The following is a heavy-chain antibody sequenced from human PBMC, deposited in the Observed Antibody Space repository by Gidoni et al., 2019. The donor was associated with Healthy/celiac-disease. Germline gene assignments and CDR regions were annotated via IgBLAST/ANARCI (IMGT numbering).Heavy chain of an antibody. Sequence: EVQLVESGGGLVKPGGSLRLSCAASGFTFSSYSMNWVRQAPGKGLEWVSSISSSSSYIYYADSVKGRFTISRDNAKNSLYLKMNSLRAEDTAVYYCASSGWINWFDPWGQGTLVTVSS. V-gene: IGHV3-21*01. J-gene: IGHJ5*02. D-gene: IGHD6-19*01. CDR2: ISSSSSYI. CDR3: ASSGWINWFDP. CDR1: GFTFSSYS.